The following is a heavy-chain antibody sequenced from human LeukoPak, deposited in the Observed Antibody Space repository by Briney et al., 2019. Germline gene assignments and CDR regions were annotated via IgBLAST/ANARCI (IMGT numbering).Heavy chain of an antibody. CDR3: ARDPGFSSFDY. D-gene: IGHD3-3*02. V-gene: IGHV3-7*01. CDR2: INRDGSVK. Sequence: GGSLRLSCAVSGFTFSDYWVTWVHQTQGKGLEIVANINRDGSVKNYVDSVKGRFTISRDNAKNSLYLQMTSLRVDDTAIYYCARDPGFSSFDYWGQGTLVTVSS. J-gene: IGHJ4*02. CDR1: GFTFSDYW.